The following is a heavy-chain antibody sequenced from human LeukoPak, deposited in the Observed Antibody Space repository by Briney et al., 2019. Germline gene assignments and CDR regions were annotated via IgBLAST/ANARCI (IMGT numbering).Heavy chain of an antibody. CDR2: ISWNSGSI. J-gene: IGHJ4*02. V-gene: IGHV3-9*01. Sequence: PGRSLRLSCAASGFTFDDYAMHWVRQAPGKGLEWVSGISWNSGSIGYADSVKGRFTISRDNAKNSLYLQMNSLRAEDTALYYCAKDISSGRPYYFDYWGQGTLATVSS. D-gene: IGHD3-22*01. CDR1: GFTFDDYA. CDR3: AKDISSGRPYYFDY.